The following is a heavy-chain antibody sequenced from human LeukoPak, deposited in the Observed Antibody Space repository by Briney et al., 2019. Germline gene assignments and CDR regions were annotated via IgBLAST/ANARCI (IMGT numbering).Heavy chain of an antibody. V-gene: IGHV3-21*01. Sequence: PGGSLRLSCAASGFTFSSYSMNWVRQAPGKGLEWVSSISSSSSYIYYADSVKGRFTISRDNAKNSLYLQMNSLGAEDTAVYYCARDSGIFGVVIFDYWGQGTLVTVSS. J-gene: IGHJ4*02. CDR1: GFTFSSYS. CDR2: ISSSSSYI. CDR3: ARDSGIFGVVIFDY. D-gene: IGHD3-3*01.